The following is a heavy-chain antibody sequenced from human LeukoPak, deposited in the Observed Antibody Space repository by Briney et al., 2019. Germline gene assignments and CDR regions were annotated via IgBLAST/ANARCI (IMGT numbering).Heavy chain of an antibody. V-gene: IGHV3-30-3*01. J-gene: IGHJ4*02. CDR1: EFTFSNYA. CDR3: ARAPRKFRGIIVTPLYYFDY. Sequence: GRSLRLSCAASEFTFSNYALHWVRQAPGKGLQWVAVISYDGNTIHYADSVKGRFIISRDTSKNTLYLQMNSLRAEDTAIYYCARAPRKFRGIIVTPLYYFDYWGQGALVTVSS. D-gene: IGHD3-10*01. CDR2: ISYDGNTI.